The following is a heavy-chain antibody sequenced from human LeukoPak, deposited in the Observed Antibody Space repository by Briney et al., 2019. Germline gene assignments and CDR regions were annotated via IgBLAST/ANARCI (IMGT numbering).Heavy chain of an antibody. CDR3: ARKEYSYGSPFDY. CDR1: GGSFSGYY. V-gene: IGHV4-34*01. J-gene: IGHJ4*02. Sequence: SETLSLTCAVYGGSFSGYYWSWIRQPPGEGLEWIGEINHSGSTNYNPSLESRVTISVDTSKNQFSLKLSSVTAADTAVYYCARKEYSYGSPFDYWGQGTLVTVSS. D-gene: IGHD5-18*01. CDR2: INHSGST.